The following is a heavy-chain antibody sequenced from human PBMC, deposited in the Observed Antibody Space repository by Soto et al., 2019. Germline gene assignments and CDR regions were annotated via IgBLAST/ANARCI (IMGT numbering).Heavy chain of an antibody. V-gene: IGHV4-39*01. J-gene: IGHJ4*02. D-gene: IGHD5-12*01. CDR3: ARHGAGYRRGLDY. CDR1: GGSISSSSCY. CDR2: IYYSGNT. Sequence: QLQLQESGPGLVKPSETLSLTCTVSGGSISSSSCYWGWIRQPPGKGLEWIGSIYYSGNTYYNPSCKTRFTITVDTSKNPFALQMSSVTAADTAVYYCARHGAGYRRGLDYWGQGTLVTVSS.